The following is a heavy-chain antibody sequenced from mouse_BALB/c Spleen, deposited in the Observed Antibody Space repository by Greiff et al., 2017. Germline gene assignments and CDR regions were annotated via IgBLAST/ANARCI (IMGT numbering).Heavy chain of an antibody. CDR1: GYTFTSYW. Sequence: QVQLKESGAELARPGASVKLSCKASGYTFTSYWMQWVKQRPGQGLEWIGAIYPGDGDTRYTQKFKGKATLTADKSSSTAYMQLSSLASEDSAVYYCARSRGVGGFTFYYAMDYWGQGTSVTVSS. D-gene: IGHD1-1*02. J-gene: IGHJ4*01. CDR3: ARSRGVGGFTFYYAMDY. CDR2: IYPGDGDT. V-gene: IGHV1-87*01.